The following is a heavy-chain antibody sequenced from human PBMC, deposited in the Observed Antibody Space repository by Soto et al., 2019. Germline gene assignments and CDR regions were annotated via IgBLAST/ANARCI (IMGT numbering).Heavy chain of an antibody. Sequence: PSETLSLTCTVSGGSISSGDYYWSWIRQPPGRGLEWIGYIYYSGSTYYNPSLKSRVTISVDTSKNQFSLKLSSVTAADTAVYYCARAWRGDFWSGYYSWFDPWGQGTLVTVSS. CDR3: ARAWRGDFWSGYYSWFDP. V-gene: IGHV4-30-4*01. CDR2: IYYSGST. CDR1: GGSISSGDYY. J-gene: IGHJ5*02. D-gene: IGHD3-3*01.